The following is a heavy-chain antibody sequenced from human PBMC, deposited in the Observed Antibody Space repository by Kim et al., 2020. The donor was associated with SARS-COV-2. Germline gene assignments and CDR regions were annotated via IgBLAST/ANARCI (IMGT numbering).Heavy chain of an antibody. V-gene: IGHV3-23*03. Sequence: GGSLRLSCAASGFTFSSYAMSWVRQAPGKGLEWVSVIYSGGSSTYYADSVKGRFTISRDNSKNTLYLQMNSLRAEDTAVYYCVLGYCSGGSCYLRVDYWG. D-gene: IGHD2-15*01. J-gene: IGHJ4*01. CDR3: VLGYCSGGSCYLRVDY. CDR2: IYSGGSST. CDR1: GFTFSSYA.